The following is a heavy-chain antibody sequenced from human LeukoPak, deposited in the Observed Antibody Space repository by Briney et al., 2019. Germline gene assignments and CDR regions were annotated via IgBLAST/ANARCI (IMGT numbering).Heavy chain of an antibody. CDR1: GGSIGSGSYY. D-gene: IGHD2-15*01. J-gene: IGHJ4*02. CDR3: ARVGPYCSGGSCHDY. V-gene: IGHV4-61*02. CDR2: IYTSGST. Sequence: SQTLSLTCTVSGGSIGSGSYYWSWIRQPAGKGLEWIGRIYTSGSTNYNPSLKSRVTISVDTSKNQFSLKLSSATAADTAVYYCARVGPYCSGGSCHDYWGQGTLVTVSS.